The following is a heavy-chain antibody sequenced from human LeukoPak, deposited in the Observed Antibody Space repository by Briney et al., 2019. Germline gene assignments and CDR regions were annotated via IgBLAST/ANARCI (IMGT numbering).Heavy chain of an antibody. CDR1: GFTFSSYW. V-gene: IGHV3-7*03. D-gene: IGHD3-9*01. Sequence: GGSLRLSCAASGFTFSSYWMSWVRQAPGKGLEWVANIKQDGSEKYYVDSVKGRFTISRDNAKNSLYLQMNSLRAEDTAVYYCARDETYYDTLTGYYALEHFQHWGQGTLVTVSS. CDR2: IKQDGSEK. J-gene: IGHJ1*01. CDR3: ARDETYYDTLTGYYALEHFQH.